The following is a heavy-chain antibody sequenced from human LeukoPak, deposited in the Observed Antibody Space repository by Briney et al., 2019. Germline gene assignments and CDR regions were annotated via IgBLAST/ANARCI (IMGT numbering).Heavy chain of an antibody. Sequence: SVKVSCKASGGTFSSYAISWVRQAPGQGLEWMGRIIPIFGTANYAQKFQGRVTITADKSTSTAYMELSSLRSEDTAVYYCATTGYSSGWYLGWGQGTLVTVSS. CDR1: GGTFSSYA. J-gene: IGHJ4*02. V-gene: IGHV1-69*06. CDR3: ATTGYSSGWYLG. D-gene: IGHD6-19*01. CDR2: IIPIFGTA.